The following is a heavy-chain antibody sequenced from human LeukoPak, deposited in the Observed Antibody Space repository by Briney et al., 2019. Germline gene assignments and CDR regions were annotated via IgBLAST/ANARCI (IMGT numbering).Heavy chain of an antibody. V-gene: IGHV3-30*02. J-gene: IGHJ4*02. Sequence: GSLRLSCAASGFTFSIYAIHWVRQAPGKGLEWVAFIRNDGSDKYYADSVQGRFTISRDNSKNTLYLQMDSLKTEDTAVYYCARTTVTIDGFDYWGQGTLVTVSS. CDR3: ARTTVTIDGFDY. CDR2: IRNDGSDK. D-gene: IGHD4-11*01. CDR1: GFTFSIYA.